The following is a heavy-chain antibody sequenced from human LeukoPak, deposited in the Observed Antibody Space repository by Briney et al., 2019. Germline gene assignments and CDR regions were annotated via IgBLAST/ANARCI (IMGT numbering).Heavy chain of an antibody. CDR2: IYYSGSI. J-gene: IGHJ4*02. V-gene: IGHV4-28*05. CDR3: AKIGYCRTTTCSGAFDY. CDR1: GYSISSSTW. D-gene: IGHD2-2*03. Sequence: PSDTLSLTRAVSGYSISSSTWWGWIRQPPGKGLEWIGYIYYSGSIYYNPSLKSRVTMSVDTSQNQFSLKLRSVTAVDTAVYYCAKIGYCRTTTCSGAFDYWGQGTLVTVSS.